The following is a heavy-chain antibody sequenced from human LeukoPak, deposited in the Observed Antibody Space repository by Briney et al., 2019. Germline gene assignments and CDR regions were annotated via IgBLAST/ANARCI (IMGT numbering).Heavy chain of an antibody. CDR1: GFTFSSYA. V-gene: IGHV3-23*01. CDR3: AKRPRGNYLDPFDY. D-gene: IGHD3-10*01. J-gene: IGHJ4*02. CDR2: ISGSGGST. Sequence: GGSLRLSCAASGFTFSSYAMSWVRQAPGKGLEWVTGISGSGGSTYYADSVKGRFTISRDNSKNRLYLQMNSLRAEDTAVYYCAKRPRGNYLDPFDYWGQGTLVTVSS.